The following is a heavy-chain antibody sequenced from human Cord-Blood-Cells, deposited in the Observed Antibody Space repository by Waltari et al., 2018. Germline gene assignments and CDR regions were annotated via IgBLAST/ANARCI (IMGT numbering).Heavy chain of an antibody. D-gene: IGHD3-22*01. Sequence: ASGGTFSSYAISWVRQAPGQGLEWMGGIIPIFGTANYAQKFQGRVTITADESTSTAYMELSSLRSEDTAVYYCARDRNDSSGYYYDAFDIWGQGTMVTVSS. CDR1: GGTFSSYA. CDR2: IIPIFGTA. CDR3: ARDRNDSSGYYYDAFDI. V-gene: IGHV1-69*01. J-gene: IGHJ3*02.